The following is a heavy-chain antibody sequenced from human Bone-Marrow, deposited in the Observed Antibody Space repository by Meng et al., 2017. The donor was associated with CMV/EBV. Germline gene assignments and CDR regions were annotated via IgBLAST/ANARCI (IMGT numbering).Heavy chain of an antibody. Sequence: ASVKVSCKASGYTFINYHITWVRLAPRHGLEWMGWIRRNNHDTAYPQKFKGRVTVSIDTSTSTAYMELTSLTSDDAAVYFCARGGEENPLDFWGQGTLVNVAS. CDR3: ARGGEENPLDF. D-gene: IGHD3-10*01. V-gene: IGHV1-18*01. CDR2: IRRNNHDT. CDR1: GYTFINYH. J-gene: IGHJ4*02.